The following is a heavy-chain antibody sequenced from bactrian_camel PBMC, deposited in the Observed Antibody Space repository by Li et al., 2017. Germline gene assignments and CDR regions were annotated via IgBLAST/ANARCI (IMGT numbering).Heavy chain of an antibody. CDR3: SSGVREVDPLAAQWVGDVGHFACC. D-gene: IGHD5*01. CDR1: GSTATRRC. CDR2: ADSVGNT. V-gene: IGHV3S6*01. J-gene: IGHJ4*01. Sequence: HVQLVESGGGSVQTRDSLRLSCTGSGSTATRRCMAWFRQAPGKEREGVASADSVGNTQYADSVKGRFTISIDDAKNILYLQMNSLKPEDTAMYYCSSGVREVDPLAAQWVGDVGHFACCWGQGTQVTVS.